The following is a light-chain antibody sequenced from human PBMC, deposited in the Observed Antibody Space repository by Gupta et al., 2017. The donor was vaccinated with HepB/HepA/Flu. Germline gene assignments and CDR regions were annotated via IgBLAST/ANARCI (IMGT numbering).Light chain of an antibody. Sequence: DVQMTQSPATLSASVGDRVTITCRASQSIRSWLAWFQQKPGQAPKLLISKASLLQSGVPSRFSGGGSGTEFTLTISILQPDDSATYYCQQDNTYPWTFGQGTKVEIK. CDR1: QSIRSW. J-gene: IGKJ1*01. CDR3: QQDNTYPWT. CDR2: KAS. V-gene: IGKV1-5*03.